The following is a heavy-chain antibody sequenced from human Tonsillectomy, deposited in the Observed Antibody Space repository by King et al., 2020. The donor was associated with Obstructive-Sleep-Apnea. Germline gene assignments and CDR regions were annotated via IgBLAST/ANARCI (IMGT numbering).Heavy chain of an antibody. CDR3: ARVVRTNWFDP. J-gene: IGHJ5*02. Sequence: GQAGEEGKKQGEEGKGEGKEEGEKVKREGRRGGGEEEGKGREGRGGRREEKGNTNEAQKLQGRVTMTTDTSTSTAYMELRSLRSDDTAVYYCARVVRTNWFDPWGQGTLVTVSS. CDR2: RREEKGNT. CDR1: GEKVKREG. V-gene: IGHV1-18*01. D-gene: IGHD3-10*01.